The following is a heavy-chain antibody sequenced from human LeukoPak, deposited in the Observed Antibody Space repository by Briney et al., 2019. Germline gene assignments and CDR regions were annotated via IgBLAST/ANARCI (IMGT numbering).Heavy chain of an antibody. CDR2: IYYSGST. D-gene: IGHD6-13*01. Sequence: PSETLSLTCTVSGGSISSSSYYWGWIRQPPGKGLEWIGSIYYSGSTYYNPSLKSRVTISVDTSKNQFSLKLSSVTAADTAVYYCARVKSSSWYPYYYGMDVWGQGTTVTVSS. V-gene: IGHV4-39*07. J-gene: IGHJ6*02. CDR1: GGSISSSSYY. CDR3: ARVKSSSWYPYYYGMDV.